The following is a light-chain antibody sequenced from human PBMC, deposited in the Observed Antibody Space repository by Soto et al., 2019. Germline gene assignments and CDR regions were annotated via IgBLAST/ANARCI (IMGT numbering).Light chain of an antibody. CDR3: QQYGSSRT. J-gene: IGKJ1*01. Sequence: EIVMTQSQATLSVSPGERATLSCRASQSVSSNLAWYQQKPGQAPRLLIYGASNRATGIPDRFSGSGSGTDFTLTISRLEPEDFAVYYCQQYGSSRTFGQGTKVDIK. V-gene: IGKV3-20*01. CDR1: QSVSSN. CDR2: GAS.